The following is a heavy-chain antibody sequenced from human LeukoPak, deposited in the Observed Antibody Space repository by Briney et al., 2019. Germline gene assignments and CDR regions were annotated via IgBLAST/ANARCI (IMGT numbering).Heavy chain of an antibody. V-gene: IGHV1-18*01. D-gene: IGHD2-21*02. J-gene: IGHJ5*02. CDR2: ISGYNGDT. Sequence: ASVKVSCKASGYTFTNYGISWVRQAPGQGLEWMAWISGYNGDTNYAQKFQGRVGLTTDTSTTTAYMELRNLRSDDTAVYYCARDACVSCGGDCCHDPWGQGTLVTVSS. CDR3: ARDACVSCGGDCCHDP. CDR1: GYTFTNYG.